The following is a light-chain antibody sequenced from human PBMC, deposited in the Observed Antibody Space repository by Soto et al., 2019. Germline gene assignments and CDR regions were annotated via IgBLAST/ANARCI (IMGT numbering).Light chain of an antibody. CDR1: QSVSSY. CDR2: DAS. CDR3: KQRSNWPPIT. V-gene: IGKV3-11*01. Sequence: PQSPGALSLTTGERATGCGKASQSVSSYLAWYQQKPGQAPRLLIYDASNRATGIPARFSGSGSGTDSTLTISSLEPEDFAVYYCKQRSNWPPITFGQGTRLEI. J-gene: IGKJ5*01.